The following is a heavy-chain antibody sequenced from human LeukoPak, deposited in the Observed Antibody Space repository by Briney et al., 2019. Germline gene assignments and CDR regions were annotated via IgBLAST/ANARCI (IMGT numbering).Heavy chain of an antibody. CDR1: GYTFTSYD. D-gene: IGHD3-3*01. CDR2: MNPNSGNT. V-gene: IGHV1-8*01. Sequence: ASVKVSCKASGYTFTSYDINWVRQATGQGLEWMGWMNPNSGNTGYAQKFQGRVTMTRNTSISTAYKELSSLRSEDTAVYYCARGRDDFWSGYQDYWGQGTLVTVSS. J-gene: IGHJ4*02. CDR3: ARGRDDFWSGYQDY.